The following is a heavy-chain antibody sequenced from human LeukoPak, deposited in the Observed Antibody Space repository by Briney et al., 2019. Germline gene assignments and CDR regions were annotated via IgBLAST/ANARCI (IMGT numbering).Heavy chain of an antibody. J-gene: IGHJ5*02. Sequence: YXXSXIRQXPGXGLEWIGSXYYSGXTYYNPSLKXRVTISLDXXXNQFSLKLSYVTTADTAVYYCGXXXXXXXXWGQXTXXXVSS. V-gene: IGHV4-39*07. CDR2: XYYSGXT. CDR3: GXXXXXXXX. CDR1: YX.